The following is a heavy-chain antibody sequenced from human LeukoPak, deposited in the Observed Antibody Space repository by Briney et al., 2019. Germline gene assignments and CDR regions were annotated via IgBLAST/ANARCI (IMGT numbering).Heavy chain of an antibody. D-gene: IGHD1-26*01. J-gene: IGHJ5*02. CDR2: IYYTGST. CDR3: ARVPVNIWENWFDP. V-gene: IGHV4-39*07. Sequence: PSETLSLTCTVSGGSISSSSYYWGWIRQPPGKGLEWIGNIYYTGSTYYNPSLKSRVTISVDTSKNQFSLKLSSVTAADTAVYYCARVPVNIWENWFDPWGQGTLVTVSS. CDR1: GGSISSSSYY.